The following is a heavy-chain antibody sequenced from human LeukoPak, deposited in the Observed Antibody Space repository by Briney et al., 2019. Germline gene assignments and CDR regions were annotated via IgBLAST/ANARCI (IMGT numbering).Heavy chain of an antibody. CDR1: GYTFTGYY. J-gene: IGHJ4*02. CDR3: ARGGYYNILTDFRGRFLGFDY. D-gene: IGHD3-9*01. CDR2: INPNSGGT. Sequence: ASVKVSCKASGYTFTGYYMHWVRQAPGQGLEWMGWINPNSGGTNYAQKFQGRVTMTRDTSISTAYMELSRLRSDDTAVYYCARGGYYNILTDFRGRFLGFDYWGQGTLVTVSS. V-gene: IGHV1-2*02.